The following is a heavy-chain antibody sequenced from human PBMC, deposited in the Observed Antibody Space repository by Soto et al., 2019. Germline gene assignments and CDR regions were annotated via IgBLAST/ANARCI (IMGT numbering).Heavy chain of an antibody. J-gene: IGHJ6*03. V-gene: IGHV3-48*01. CDR2: ISSSSSTI. CDR3: ARVKHALRYLDWSPSYMDV. CDR1: GFTFSSYS. D-gene: IGHD3-9*01. Sequence: GVSLRLSCAASGFTFSSYSMHWVRQAPGKGLEWVSYISSSSSTIYYADSVKGRFTISRDNAKNSLYLQMNSLRAEDTAVYYCARVKHALRYLDWSPSYMDVWGKGTTVTVSS.